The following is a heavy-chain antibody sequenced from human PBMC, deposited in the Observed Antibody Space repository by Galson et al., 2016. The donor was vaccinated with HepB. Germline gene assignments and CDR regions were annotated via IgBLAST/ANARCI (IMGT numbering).Heavy chain of an antibody. CDR3: VQGSTAPAV. D-gene: IGHD2-2*01. J-gene: IGHJ6*04. CDR1: GFTFSSYA. Sequence: SLRLSCAASGFTFSSYAMHWVRQAPGKGLEWVAVISYDGSNKYFAASVKGRFTTSRDNSKNTLSLQMNSLTADDTAIYYCVQGSTAPAVWGKGTTVTVSS. CDR2: ISYDGSNK. V-gene: IGHV3-30*04.